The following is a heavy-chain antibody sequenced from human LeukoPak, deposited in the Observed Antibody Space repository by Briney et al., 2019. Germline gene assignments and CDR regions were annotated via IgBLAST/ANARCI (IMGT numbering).Heavy chain of an antibody. CDR2: IKEDGTRK. V-gene: IGHV3-7*01. CDR1: GFTVDTYW. Sequence: GGSLRLSCVASGFTVDTYWMSWVRQAPGKGLDWVAHIKEDGTRKYYVDSVRGRFTISRDNAKNSLFLQMNSLRVEDTAVFYCVAWGSLVVWGQGTLVTVS. CDR3: VAWGSLVV. J-gene: IGHJ4*02. D-gene: IGHD3-16*01.